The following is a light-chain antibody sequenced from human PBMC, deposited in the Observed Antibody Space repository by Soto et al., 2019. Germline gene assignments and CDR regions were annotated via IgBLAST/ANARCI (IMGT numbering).Light chain of an antibody. J-gene: IGKJ1*01. CDR3: QQYGSSPQT. V-gene: IGKV3-20*01. CDR2: GPS. CDR1: QSVSSSY. Sequence: EIVLTQSPGTLSLSLGERATLSCRASQSVSSSYLAWYQQKPGQAPRLLIYGPSSRATGIPDRFSGSGSGTDFTLTISRLEPEDFAVYYCQQYGSSPQTFGQGTKVEIK.